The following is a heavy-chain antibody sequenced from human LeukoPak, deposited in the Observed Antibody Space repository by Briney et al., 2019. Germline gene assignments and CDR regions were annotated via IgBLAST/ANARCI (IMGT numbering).Heavy chain of an antibody. CDR1: GGSISSYY. CDR3: ATSYPYYDFWSGYYRRHDAFDI. V-gene: IGHV4-59*01. J-gene: IGHJ3*02. CDR2: IYYSGST. D-gene: IGHD3-3*01. Sequence: SETLSLTCTASGGSISSYYWSWIRQPPGKGLEWIGYIYYSGSTNYNPSLKSRVTISVDTSKNQFSLKLSSVTAADTAVYYCATSYPYYDFWSGYYRRHDAFDIWGQGTMVTVSS.